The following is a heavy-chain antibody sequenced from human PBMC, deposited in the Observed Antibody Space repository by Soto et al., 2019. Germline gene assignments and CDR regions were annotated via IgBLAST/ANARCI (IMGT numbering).Heavy chain of an antibody. Sequence: QVQLQESGPGLVKPSGTLSLTCAVSGGSISSSNWWSWVRQPPGKGLEWIGEIYHSGNTNYNPSLKSRVTMAVDKSRNQFSRKLSCVTAADTAVYYCARRWGEGRVDYWGQGTLVTVSS. J-gene: IGHJ4*02. CDR1: GGSISSSNW. CDR3: ARRWGEGRVDY. V-gene: IGHV4-4*02. D-gene: IGHD3-10*01. CDR2: IYHSGNT.